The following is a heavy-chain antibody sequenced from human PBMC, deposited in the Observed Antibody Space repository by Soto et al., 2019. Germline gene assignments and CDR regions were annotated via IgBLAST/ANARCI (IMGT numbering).Heavy chain of an antibody. Sequence: SQTQSLTSTVSCGSISSYDWSFIRQPAGKRLEWIGRIYTSGSTNYNPSLKSRVTMSVDTSKNQFSLKMSSVTAADTAVYYCARDPGGAYGDYSTQNYYHYGMDVWAQGTPVTVS. CDR3: ARDPGGAYGDYSTQNYYHYGMDV. D-gene: IGHD4-17*01. J-gene: IGHJ6*02. V-gene: IGHV4-4*07. CDR1: CGSISSYD. CDR2: IYTSGST.